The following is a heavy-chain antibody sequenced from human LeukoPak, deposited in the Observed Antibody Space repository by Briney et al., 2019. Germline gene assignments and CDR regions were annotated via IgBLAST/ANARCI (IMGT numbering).Heavy chain of an antibody. Sequence: PSQTLSLTCTVSGGSISSGGYYWSWIRQHPGKGLEWIGYIYYSESTYYNPSLKSRVTISVDTSKNQFSLKLSSVTAADTAVYYCARSKWELRYYFDYWGQGTLVTVSS. J-gene: IGHJ4*02. D-gene: IGHD1-26*01. V-gene: IGHV4-31*03. CDR2: IYYSEST. CDR3: ARSKWELRYYFDY. CDR1: GGSISSGGYY.